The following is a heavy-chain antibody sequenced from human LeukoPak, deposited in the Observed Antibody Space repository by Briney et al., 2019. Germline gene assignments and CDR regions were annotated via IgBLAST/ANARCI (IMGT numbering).Heavy chain of an antibody. Sequence: ASVKVSCKASGGTFSSYAISWVRQAPGQGLEWMGGIIPIFGTANYAQKFQGRVTITADKSTSTAYMELSSLRSEDTAVYYCARDPTYYSSGSYGSRGFDYWGQGTLVTVSS. CDR2: IIPIFGTA. J-gene: IGHJ4*02. CDR3: ARDPTYYSSGSYGSRGFDY. V-gene: IGHV1-69*06. CDR1: GGTFSSYA. D-gene: IGHD3-10*01.